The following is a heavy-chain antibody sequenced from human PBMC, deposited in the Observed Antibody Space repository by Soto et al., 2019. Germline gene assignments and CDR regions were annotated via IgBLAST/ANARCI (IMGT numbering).Heavy chain of an antibody. D-gene: IGHD3-9*01. Sequence: EVQLVESGGGLVQPGGSLRLSCAASGFTISPSWMSWVRQSPGKGLEWVANINPDGSTRLYVDSVKGRFIISRDNAMNSLSLQMNSLRVEDTAVYYCARGDAGDWSFWGQGTLVTVSS. CDR3: ARGDAGDWSF. CDR1: GFTISPSW. CDR2: INPDGSTR. V-gene: IGHV3-7*01. J-gene: IGHJ4*02.